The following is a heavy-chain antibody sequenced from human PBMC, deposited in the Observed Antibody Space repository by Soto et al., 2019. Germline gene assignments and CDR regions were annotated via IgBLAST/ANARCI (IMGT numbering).Heavy chain of an antibody. CDR3: AKDLNHYDTPHY. CDR2: INPSGGST. V-gene: IGHV1-46*01. J-gene: IGHJ4*02. Sequence: ASVKVSCKASGYTFTSYYMHWVRQAPGQGLEWMGIINPSGGSTSYAQKFQGRVTMTRDTSTSTVYMELSSLRSEDTAVYYCAKDLNHYDTPHYWGQGTLVTVSS. D-gene: IGHD3-9*01. CDR1: GYTFTSYY.